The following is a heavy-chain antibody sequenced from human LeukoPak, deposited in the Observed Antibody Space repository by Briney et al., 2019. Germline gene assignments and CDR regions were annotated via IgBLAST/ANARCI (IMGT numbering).Heavy chain of an antibody. Sequence: GGSLRLSCAASGFTVSSNYMSWVRQAPGKGLEWVSVIYSGGSTYYADSVKGRFTISRDNSKNTLYLQMNSLRAEDTAVYYCARVIYSRGWYEWERREYYFDYWGQGTLVTVSS. CDR1: GFTVSSNY. CDR3: ARVIYSRGWYEWERREYYFDY. D-gene: IGHD6-19*01. J-gene: IGHJ4*02. CDR2: IYSGGST. V-gene: IGHV3-53*01.